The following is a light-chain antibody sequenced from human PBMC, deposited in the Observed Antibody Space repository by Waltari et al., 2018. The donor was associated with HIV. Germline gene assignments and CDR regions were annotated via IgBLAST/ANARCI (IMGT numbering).Light chain of an antibody. V-gene: IGKV3-20*01. CDR1: QSVSNSY. J-gene: IGKJ1*01. Sequence: EIVLTQSPGTLSLSTGERATLSCRSSQSVSNSYLAWYQQKPGQAPRLLIYGASSRATGIPDRVSGSGSVTDFTLTIRSLEPEDFAVYYCQQYGSSPRTFGQGTKVEIK. CDR3: QQYGSSPRT. CDR2: GAS.